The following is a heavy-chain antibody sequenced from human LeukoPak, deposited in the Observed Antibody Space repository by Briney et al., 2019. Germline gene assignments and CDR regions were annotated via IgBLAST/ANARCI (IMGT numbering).Heavy chain of an antibody. CDR2: IKQDGSEK. J-gene: IGHJ3*02. V-gene: IGHV3-7*01. Sequence: GSLRLSCATSGFTFSRVWMSWVRQAPGKGLEWVANIKQDGSEKYYVDSVKGRFTISRDNAKNSLYLQMNSLRAEDTAVYYCASDSGYSYGYGAFDIWGQGTMVTVSS. CDR1: GFTFSRVW. CDR3: ASDSGYSYGYGAFDI. D-gene: IGHD5-18*01.